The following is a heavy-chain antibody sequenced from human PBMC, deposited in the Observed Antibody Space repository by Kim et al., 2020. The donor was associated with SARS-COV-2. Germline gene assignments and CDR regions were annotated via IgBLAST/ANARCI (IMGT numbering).Heavy chain of an antibody. CDR3: ARDYYGAGPHSYFDL. CDR1: GYAFTNFA. J-gene: IGHJ4*02. CDR2: INTKTGIP. Sequence: ASVKVSCKASGYAFTNFAMNWVRQAPGQGLEWLGWINTKTGIPTYAQGLTGRVVFSLDTSVSTAYLQISGLKAEESAVYYCARDYYGAGPHSYFDLWGQG. V-gene: IGHV7-4-1*02. D-gene: IGHD3-10*01.